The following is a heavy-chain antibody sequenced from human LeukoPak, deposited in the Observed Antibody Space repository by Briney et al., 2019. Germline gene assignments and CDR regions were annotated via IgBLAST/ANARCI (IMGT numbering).Heavy chain of an antibody. CDR3: ARGTTKGYYYDTSGYYTK. V-gene: IGHV4-59*12. J-gene: IGHJ4*02. D-gene: IGHD3-22*01. Sequence: SETLSLTCNVSGGSINSYYWGWIRQPPGKRLELIGYIYYSGRTNYNPSLKSRVTISVDASTNQISLKLTSVTAADTAVYFCARGTTKGYYYDTSGYYTKWGQGTLVTVSS. CDR1: GGSINSYY. CDR2: IYYSGRT.